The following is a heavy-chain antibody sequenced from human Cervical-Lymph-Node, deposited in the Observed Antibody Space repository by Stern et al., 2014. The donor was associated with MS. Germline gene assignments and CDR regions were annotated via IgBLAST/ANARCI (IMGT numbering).Heavy chain of an antibody. J-gene: IGHJ4*02. V-gene: IGHV1-69*01. D-gene: IGHD3-16*02. Sequence: VQLVQSGAEVKKPGSSGKVSCKASGGTFSSYTIGWVRQDPGQGLEWMGGIIPMFGIANYAEKFQGRVTITADESTSTAYMDLSTLRSEDTAVYYCARATSDYIWGSYRYLDYWGQGTQVTVSS. CDR1: GGTFSSYT. CDR3: ARATSDYIWGSYRYLDY. CDR2: IIPMFGIA.